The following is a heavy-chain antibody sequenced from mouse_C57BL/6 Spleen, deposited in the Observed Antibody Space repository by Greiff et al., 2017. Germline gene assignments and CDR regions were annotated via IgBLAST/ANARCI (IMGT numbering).Heavy chain of an antibody. V-gene: IGHV1-81*01. CDR2: IYPRSGNT. Sequence: VQLQQSGAELARPGASVKLSCKASGYTFTSYGISWVKQRTGQGLEWIGEIYPRSGNTYYNEKFKGKATLTADKSSSTAYMELRSLTSEDSAVYFCARVGYSNYPYAMDYWGQGTSVTVSS. J-gene: IGHJ4*01. CDR3: ARVGYSNYPYAMDY. D-gene: IGHD2-5*01. CDR1: GYTFTSYG.